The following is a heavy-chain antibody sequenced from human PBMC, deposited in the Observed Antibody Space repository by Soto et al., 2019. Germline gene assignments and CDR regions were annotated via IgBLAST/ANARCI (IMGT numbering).Heavy chain of an antibody. Sequence: ASVKVSCKTSGYSFTDYSISCVRQAPGQGLEWLGWIHPHSLGTNSAQKIQGIVTVTADTSTNTANTKLRSLRSDDTAVYCCARRYGDFSSAAGLDRWGQGTLVTVSS. CDR2: IHPHSLGT. CDR1: GYSFTDYS. J-gene: IGHJ5*02. V-gene: IGHV1-18*01. D-gene: IGHD2-21*02. CDR3: ARRYGDFSSAAGLDR.